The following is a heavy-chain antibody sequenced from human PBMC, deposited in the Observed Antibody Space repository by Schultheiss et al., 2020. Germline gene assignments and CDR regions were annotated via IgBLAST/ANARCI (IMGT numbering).Heavy chain of an antibody. Sequence: ASVKVSCKASGYTFTGYYMHWVRQAPGQGLEWMGRINPNSGGTNYAQKFQGRVTMTRDTSISTAYMELSRLRSDDTAVYYCARGGVYCSGGSCYWLAWFDPWGQGTLVNVYS. CDR2: INPNSGGT. D-gene: IGHD2-15*01. CDR1: GYTFTGYY. CDR3: ARGGVYCSGGSCYWLAWFDP. J-gene: IGHJ5*02. V-gene: IGHV1-2*06.